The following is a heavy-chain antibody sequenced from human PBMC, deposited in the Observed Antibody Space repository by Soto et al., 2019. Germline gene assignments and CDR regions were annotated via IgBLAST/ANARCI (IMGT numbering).Heavy chain of an antibody. CDR1: GFTFSSYA. CDR3: AKDPRGYSANYGGPNWFHP. CDR2: VSGSGDST. Sequence: EVQLLESGGGLVQPGGSLRLSCAASGFTFSSYAMSWVRQAPGKGLEWVSGVSGSGDSTYYADSVKGRFTISRDNSKNTLYRQMNSLRAEDTAVYYCAKDPRGYSANYGGPNWFHPWGQGTLVAVSS. J-gene: IGHJ5*02. D-gene: IGHD1-26*01. V-gene: IGHV3-23*01.